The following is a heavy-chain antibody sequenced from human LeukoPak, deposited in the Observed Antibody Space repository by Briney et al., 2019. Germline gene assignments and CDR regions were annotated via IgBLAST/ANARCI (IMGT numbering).Heavy chain of an antibody. Sequence: SETLSLTCAVYGGSFSGYYWSWIRQPPGKGLEWIGEINHSGSTNYNPSLKSRVTTSVDTSKNQFSLKLSSVTAADTAVYYCARLLPTITGTTYYYYYGMDVWGQGTTVTVSS. D-gene: IGHD1-20*01. CDR2: INHSGST. CDR1: GGSFSGYY. CDR3: ARLLPTITGTTYYYYYGMDV. V-gene: IGHV4-34*01. J-gene: IGHJ6*02.